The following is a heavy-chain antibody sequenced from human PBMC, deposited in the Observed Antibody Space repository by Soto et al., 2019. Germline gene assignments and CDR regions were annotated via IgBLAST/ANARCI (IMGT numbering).Heavy chain of an antibody. CDR2: LYYSGGT. CDR3: ASLGAPTHPFYY. V-gene: IGHV4-39*01. J-gene: IGHJ4*02. D-gene: IGHD3-3*01. Sequence: QLQLQESGPGLVKPSETLSLTCTVSGGSISSSSFYWVWIRQPPGKGLEWIGSLYYSGGTYYNSSLRSRVTISEDTSKNQLSLKLSSVTAADTAVYYCASLGAPTHPFYYWGQGTLVTVSS. CDR1: GGSISSSSFY.